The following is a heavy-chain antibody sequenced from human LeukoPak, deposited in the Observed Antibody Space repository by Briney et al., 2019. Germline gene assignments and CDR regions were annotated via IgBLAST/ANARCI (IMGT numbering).Heavy chain of an antibody. J-gene: IGHJ4*02. D-gene: IGHD3-10*01. CDR1: GFTFSDYY. CDR2: ISSSGSTI. V-gene: IGHV3-11*01. Sequence: GGSLRVSCAASGFTFSDYYMSWIRQARGKGLEWVSYISSSGSTIYNADSVKGRFTISRDNAKNSLYLQMNSLRAEDTAVYYCARGNPGYYFDYWGQGTLVTVSS. CDR3: ARGNPGYYFDY.